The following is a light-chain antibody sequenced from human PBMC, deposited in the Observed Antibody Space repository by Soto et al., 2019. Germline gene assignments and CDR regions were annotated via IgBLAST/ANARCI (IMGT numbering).Light chain of an antibody. J-gene: IGKJ4*01. V-gene: IGKV1-8*01. CDR2: AAS. CDR1: QGISSY. CDR3: QQYYSYPLG. Sequence: AIRMTQSPSSFSASTGDRVTITCRASQGISSYLAWYQQKPGKAPKLLIYAASTLQSGVPSRFSGSGSGTDFDLTISCLQSEDVATYYCQQYYSYPLGFGGGTKVEIK.